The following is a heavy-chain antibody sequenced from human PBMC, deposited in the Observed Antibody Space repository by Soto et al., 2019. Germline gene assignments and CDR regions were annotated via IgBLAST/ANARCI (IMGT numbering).Heavy chain of an antibody. CDR2: IRSKANNYAT. V-gene: IGHV3-73*01. J-gene: IGHJ4*02. D-gene: IGHD3-22*01. CDR3: TRRYFYDSSGSYMDDY. CDR1: GFTFSGSA. Sequence: GGSLRLSCAASGFTFSGSAMHWVRQASGKGLQWVGRIRSKANNYATSYDASVKGRFTISRDDSRNTAYLQMNSLKPEDTAMYYCTRRYFYDSSGSYMDDYWGQGTLVTVSS.